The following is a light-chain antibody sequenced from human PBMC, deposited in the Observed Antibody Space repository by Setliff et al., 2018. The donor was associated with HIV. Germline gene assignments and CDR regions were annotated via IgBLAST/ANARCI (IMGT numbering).Light chain of an antibody. CDR3: CSKTGINTYV. J-gene: IGLJ1*01. CDR1: SGDVGRYNL. CDR2: QAS. Sequence: QSALAQPASVSGSPGQSITISCTGTSGDVGRYNLVSWYQQQPGKPPKLMIYQASKRPSGVSNRFSGSKSGNTASPTISGLQAEDEADYYCCSKTGINTYVFGTGTKVTVL. V-gene: IGLV2-23*01.